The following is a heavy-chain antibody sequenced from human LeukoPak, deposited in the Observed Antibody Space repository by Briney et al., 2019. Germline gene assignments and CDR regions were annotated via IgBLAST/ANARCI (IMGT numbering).Heavy chain of an antibody. J-gene: IGHJ4*02. V-gene: IGHV4-59*01. CDR1: GGSISSYY. Sequence: SETLSLTCTVSGGSISSYYWNWIRQAPGKGLEWIGYIHYSGSTNHNSSLKSRVTISVDTSKHQYSLKLSSVTAADTAVYYCARDGVAGGFDYWGQGTLVTVSS. D-gene: IGHD6-19*01. CDR2: IHYSGST. CDR3: ARDGVAGGFDY.